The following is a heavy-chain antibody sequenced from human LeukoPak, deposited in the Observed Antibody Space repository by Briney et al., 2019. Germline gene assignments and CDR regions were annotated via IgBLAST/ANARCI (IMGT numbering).Heavy chain of an antibody. Sequence: GGSLRLSCAASGLTFSSYWMNWVHQAPGKGLEWVANIKQDGSEKHYVDSVKGRFTISRDNAKNSLYLQMNSLRAEDTAMYYCTISWFHDDWGQGTLVTVSS. CDR3: TISWFHDD. D-gene: IGHD6-13*01. CDR2: IKQDGSEK. J-gene: IGHJ4*02. V-gene: IGHV3-7*01. CDR1: GLTFSSYW.